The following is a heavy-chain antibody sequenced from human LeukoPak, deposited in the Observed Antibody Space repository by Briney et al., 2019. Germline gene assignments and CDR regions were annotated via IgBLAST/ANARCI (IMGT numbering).Heavy chain of an antibody. CDR2: IKEDGSQK. V-gene: IGHV3-7*01. D-gene: IGHD6-13*01. Sequence: GGSLRLSCTASGFTFSNYWMSWVRQAPGKGLEWVANIKEDGSQKSYVDSVKGRFTISRDNAKNSLYLQMNSLRAEDTAVYYCAREGPRQLVQGGFDYWGQGTLVTVSS. CDR3: AREGPRQLVQGGFDY. CDR1: GFTFSNYW. J-gene: IGHJ4*02.